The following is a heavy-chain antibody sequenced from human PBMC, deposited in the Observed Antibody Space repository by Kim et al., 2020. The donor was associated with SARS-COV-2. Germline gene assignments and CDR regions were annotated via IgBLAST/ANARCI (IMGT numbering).Heavy chain of an antibody. Sequence: GGSLRLSCAASGFTFDDYTMHWVRQAPGKGLEWVSLISWDGGSTYYADSVKGRFTISRDNSKNSLYLQMNSLRTEDTALYYCAKDKAGMVVAATSYYFDDWGQGTLVTVSS. V-gene: IGHV3-43*01. D-gene: IGHD2-15*01. CDR3: AKDKAGMVVAATSYYFDD. CDR1: GFTFDDYT. CDR2: ISWDGGST. J-gene: IGHJ4*02.